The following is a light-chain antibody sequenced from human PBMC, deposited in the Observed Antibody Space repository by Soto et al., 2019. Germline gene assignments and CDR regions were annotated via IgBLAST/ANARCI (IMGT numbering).Light chain of an antibody. Sequence: AFPLTQSPSSLSASVGDRVTITCRASQGISSALAWYQQKPGKAPKILIYDASSLESGVPSRFSGSGSGTDFTLTISSLQPEDFATYYCQQFNNYPHTFGQGTKLEIK. V-gene: IGKV1D-13*01. CDR3: QQFNNYPHT. CDR2: DAS. CDR1: QGISSA. J-gene: IGKJ2*01.